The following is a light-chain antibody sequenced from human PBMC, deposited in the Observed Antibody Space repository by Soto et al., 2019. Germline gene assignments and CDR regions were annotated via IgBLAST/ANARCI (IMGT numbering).Light chain of an antibody. CDR2: GAS. V-gene: IGKV3D-15*03. CDR1: QSVSSN. Sequence: EIVMTQSPATLSVSPGERATLSCRASQSVSSNLAWYQHKPGQAPRLLIYGASIRTTGIPARFSGSGSRTEFTLTISLLQSEYFAFYYWQQYTNWWTFGQGTKVEVK. J-gene: IGKJ1*01. CDR3: QQYTNWWT.